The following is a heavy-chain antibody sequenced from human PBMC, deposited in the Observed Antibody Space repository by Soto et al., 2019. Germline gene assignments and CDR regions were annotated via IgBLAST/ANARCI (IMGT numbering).Heavy chain of an antibody. D-gene: IGHD2-15*01. Sequence: VQLVESGGGLVQPGGSLRLSCAASGFTFSNYWMYWVRQAPGKGLVWVSRINSDGSVSSYADSVKGRLTISRDNVKNTLYLQTDSLRAEDTAVYYCARGDCVGGTCYSLAGSFYYYMDVWGKGTTVTVFS. J-gene: IGHJ6*03. V-gene: IGHV3-74*01. CDR3: ARGDCVGGTCYSLAGSFYYYMDV. CDR1: GFTFSNYW. CDR2: INSDGSVS.